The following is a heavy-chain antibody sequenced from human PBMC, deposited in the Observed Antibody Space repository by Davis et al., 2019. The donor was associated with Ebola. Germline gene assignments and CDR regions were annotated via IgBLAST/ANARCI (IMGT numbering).Heavy chain of an antibody. J-gene: IGHJ5*02. CDR1: GGSVSSGSYY. D-gene: IGHD4-17*01. V-gene: IGHV4-61*01. CDR3: ARGLATVTSLWFDP. Sequence: SETLSLTCTVSGGSVSSGSYYWSWIRQPPGKGLEWIGYIYYSGSTNYNPSLKSRVTISVDTSKNQFSLKLSSVTAADTAVYYCARGLATVTSLWFDPWGQGTLVTVSS. CDR2: IYYSGST.